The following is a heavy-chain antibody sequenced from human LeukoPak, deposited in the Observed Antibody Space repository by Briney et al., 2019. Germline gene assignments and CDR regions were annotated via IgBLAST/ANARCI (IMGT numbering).Heavy chain of an antibody. D-gene: IGHD3-3*01. Sequence: GGSLRLSCAASGFTFSSYSMNWVRQAPGKGLEWVSYISSSSSTIYYADSVKGRFTISRDNAKNSLYLQMNSLRAEDTAVYYCAKGCQEWLLCYYYYMDVWGKGTTVTVSS. V-gene: IGHV3-48*04. CDR1: GFTFSSYS. J-gene: IGHJ6*03. CDR2: ISSSSSTI. CDR3: AKGCQEWLLCYYYYMDV.